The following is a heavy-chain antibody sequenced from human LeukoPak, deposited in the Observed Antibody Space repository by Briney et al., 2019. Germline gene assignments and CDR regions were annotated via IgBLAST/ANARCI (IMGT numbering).Heavy chain of an antibody. V-gene: IGHV1-46*01. J-gene: IGHJ6*02. Sequence: AASVKVSCKASGYTFTSYYMHWVRQAPGQGLEWMGIINPSGGSTSYAQKFQGRVTMTRDTSTSTVYMELSSLRSEDTAVYYCAANCYDSSGYLYGMDVWGQGTTVTVSS. CDR3: AANCYDSSGYLYGMDV. D-gene: IGHD3-22*01. CDR1: GYTFTSYY. CDR2: INPSGGST.